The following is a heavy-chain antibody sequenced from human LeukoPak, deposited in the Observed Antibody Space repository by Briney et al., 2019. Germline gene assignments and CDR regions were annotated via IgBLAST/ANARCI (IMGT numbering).Heavy chain of an antibody. CDR3: ARAPYCSGGSCYLDY. V-gene: IGHV4-31*03. J-gene: IGHJ4*02. Sequence: PSETLSLTCTVSGGSISSGAYYWSWIGQHPGKGLEWIGYIHYSGNTYYNPSLKSRVTISVDTSKNQFSLRLSSVTAADTAVYYCARAPYCSGGSCYLDYWGQGTLVTVSS. CDR1: GGSISSGAYY. CDR2: IHYSGNT. D-gene: IGHD2-15*01.